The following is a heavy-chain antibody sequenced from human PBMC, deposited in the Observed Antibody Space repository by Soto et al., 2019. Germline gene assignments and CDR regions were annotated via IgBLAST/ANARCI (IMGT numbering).Heavy chain of an antibody. D-gene: IGHD3-9*01. CDR1: GGSISSSSYY. J-gene: IGHJ4*02. CDR2: IYYSGYT. V-gene: IGHV4-39*01. CDR3: ASSLRYFDWPFDY. Sequence: SETLALACTFSGGSISSSSYYLGWIRQPPGKGLESIGSIYYSGYTYYNPSLKSRVTISVDTSKNQFSLKLSSVTAADTAVYYCASSLRYFDWPFDYWGQGTLVTVSS.